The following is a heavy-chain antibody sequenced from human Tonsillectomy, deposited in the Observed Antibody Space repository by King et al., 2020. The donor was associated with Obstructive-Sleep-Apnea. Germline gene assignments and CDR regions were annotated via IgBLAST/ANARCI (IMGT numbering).Heavy chain of an antibody. J-gene: IGHJ3*01. CDR2: IHYRGST. CDR3: ARDGPDGDDDAFDV. D-gene: IGHD4-17*01. Sequence: QLQESGPGLLKPSQTLSLTCTVSGGSISSGDYYWSWIRQPPGKGLEWIGYIHYRGSTYNNPSLKTRASMSVDTSKNQFSLNLRPVTASDTAVYYCARDGPDGDDDAFDVWGQGTMVTVSS. CDR1: GGSISSGDYY. V-gene: IGHV4-30-4*01.